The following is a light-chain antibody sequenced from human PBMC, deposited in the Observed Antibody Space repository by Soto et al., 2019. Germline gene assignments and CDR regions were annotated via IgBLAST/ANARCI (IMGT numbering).Light chain of an antibody. CDR3: QQYGSSPS. CDR1: QSVVGGY. Sequence: DIVLTQSPATLSLSPGDRVTLSCGASQSVVGGYFAWYQQKPGLAPRLIIYDTSIRASGIPDRISGSGSGTHFTLTISRLEPEDFAVYYCQQYGSSPSLGQGTKVEIK. CDR2: DTS. V-gene: IGKV3D-20*01. J-gene: IGKJ1*01.